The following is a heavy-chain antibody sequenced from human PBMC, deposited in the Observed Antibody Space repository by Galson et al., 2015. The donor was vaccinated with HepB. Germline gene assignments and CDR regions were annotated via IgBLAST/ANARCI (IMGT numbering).Heavy chain of an antibody. J-gene: IGHJ4*02. CDR3: AKSTAGPTGEFDY. CDR1: GFTFSSYA. Sequence: SLRLSCAASGFTFSSYAMSWVRQAPGKGPEWVSAISGSGGSTYYADSVKGRFTISRDNSKNTLYLQMNSPRAEDTAVYYCAKSTAGPTGEFDYWGQGTLVTVSS. V-gene: IGHV3-23*01. CDR2: ISGSGGST. D-gene: IGHD7-27*01.